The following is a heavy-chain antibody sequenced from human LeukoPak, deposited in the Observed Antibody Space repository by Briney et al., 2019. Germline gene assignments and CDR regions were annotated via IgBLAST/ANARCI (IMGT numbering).Heavy chain of an antibody. J-gene: IGHJ4*02. CDR2: IYYSGST. CDR1: GGSISSGDYY. Sequence: PSQTLSLTCNVSGGSISSGDYYWSWIRQPPGKGLEWIGYIYYSGSTYYNPSLKSRVTISVDTSKNQFSLNLSSVTAADTAVYYCARIVPTAIYFDYWGQGTLVTVSS. V-gene: IGHV4-30-4*01. D-gene: IGHD2-2*02. CDR3: ARIVPTAIYFDY.